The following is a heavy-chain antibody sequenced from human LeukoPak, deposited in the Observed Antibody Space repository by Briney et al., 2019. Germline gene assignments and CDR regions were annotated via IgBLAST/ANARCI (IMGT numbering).Heavy chain of an antibody. V-gene: IGHV3-30*04. J-gene: IGHJ6*02. Sequence: QPGRSLRLSCTASGFTFSKYSMHWVRQAPGKGLEWVTIILFDGKNKYYADSVEGRFIISRDNSKSTLYLQMNSLTAEDTGVYYCVKDGRVSSVNYYGLDVWGQGTTVTVSS. D-gene: IGHD6-19*01. CDR1: GFTFSKYS. CDR2: ILFDGKNK. CDR3: VKDGRVSSVNYYGLDV.